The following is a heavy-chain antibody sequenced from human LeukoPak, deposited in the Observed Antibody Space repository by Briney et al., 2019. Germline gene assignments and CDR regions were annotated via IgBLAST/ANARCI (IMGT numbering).Heavy chain of an antibody. CDR3: ATYRQVLLPFES. Sequence: AGGSLRLSCAASGFTFSTYWMTWVRQAPGKGLEWVSYISSSINTIYYADSVKGRFTISRDNPKNTLYLQMNSLRAEDTAIYYCATYRQVLLPFESWGQGTLVTVSS. V-gene: IGHV3-48*01. J-gene: IGHJ4*02. CDR2: ISSSINTI. D-gene: IGHD2-8*02. CDR1: GFTFSTYW.